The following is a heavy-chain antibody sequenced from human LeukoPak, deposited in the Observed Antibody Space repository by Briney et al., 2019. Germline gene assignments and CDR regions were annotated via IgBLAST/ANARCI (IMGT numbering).Heavy chain of an antibody. D-gene: IGHD4-17*01. CDR2: IYDSGST. Sequence: SQTLSLTCTVSGGSISSYYWSWIRQPPGKGLEWIGYIYDSGSTNYNPSLKSRVTISVDTSKNQFSLKVSSVTAADTAVYYCARVGLRGVTTLYFDHWGQGTLVTVSS. J-gene: IGHJ4*02. V-gene: IGHV4-59*01. CDR1: GGSISSYY. CDR3: ARVGLRGVTTLYFDH.